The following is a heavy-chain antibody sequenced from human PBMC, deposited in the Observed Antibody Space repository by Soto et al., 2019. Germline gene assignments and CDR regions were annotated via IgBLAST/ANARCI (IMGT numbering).Heavy chain of an antibody. J-gene: IGHJ3*02. CDR3: AKSDGAEENDAVEI. Sequence: QVRLVQSGPEVRKPGASVKISCEASGYSFTGHYLHWVRQAPGHGLEWMGWINPNSGGTNYAQKFQDWISITRDKALSTVYMDLSSLRSEDTAMYYCAKSDGAEENDAVEIWGQGTMISVS. D-gene: IGHD3-16*01. CDR1: GYSFTGHY. V-gene: IGHV1-2*04. CDR2: INPNSGGT.